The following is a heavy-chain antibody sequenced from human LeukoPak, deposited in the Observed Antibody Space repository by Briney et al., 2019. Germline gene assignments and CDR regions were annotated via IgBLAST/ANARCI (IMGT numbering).Heavy chain of an antibody. CDR1: GFTFSGHW. CDR3: AKDRCSNGIGCLYYYMDV. Sequence: GGSLRLSCAVSGFTFSGHWMFWVRQAPGKGLEWVSSDGSGTGYTDSVKGRFTVSRDNARNTLYLQMNSLRAEDTAVYYCAKDRCSNGIGCLYYYMDVWGKGTTVTIST. D-gene: IGHD2-8*01. V-gene: IGHV3-74*01. CDR2: DGSGT. J-gene: IGHJ6*04.